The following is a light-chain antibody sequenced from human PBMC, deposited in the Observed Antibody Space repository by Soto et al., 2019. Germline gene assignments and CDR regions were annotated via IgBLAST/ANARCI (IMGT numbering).Light chain of an antibody. Sequence: QSALTQPASVSGSPGESITISCTGTSSDVGGYDYVSWYQHHPGKAPKLTIYEVSNRPSGVSNRFSGSKSGNTASLTISGLQAEDEAEYYCSSYTSSRTDVSGTGNKVTVL. V-gene: IGLV2-14*01. CDR1: SSDVGGYDY. CDR2: EVS. J-gene: IGLJ1*01. CDR3: SSYTSSRTDV.